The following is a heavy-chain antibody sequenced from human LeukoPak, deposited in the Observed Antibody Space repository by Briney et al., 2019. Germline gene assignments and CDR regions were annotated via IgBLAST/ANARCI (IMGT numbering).Heavy chain of an antibody. V-gene: IGHV1-8*01. J-gene: IGHJ3*02. CDR3: ARSSSGWYGDAFDI. D-gene: IGHD6-19*01. CDR1: GYTFTSYD. CDR2: MNPNSGNT. Sequence: GASVTVSFKSSGYTFTSYDINWVRQAHGQGLEWMGSMNPNSGNTGYAQKFQGRVTMTRNTSISTAYMELSSLRSEDTAVYYCARSSSGWYGDAFDIWGQGTMVTVSS.